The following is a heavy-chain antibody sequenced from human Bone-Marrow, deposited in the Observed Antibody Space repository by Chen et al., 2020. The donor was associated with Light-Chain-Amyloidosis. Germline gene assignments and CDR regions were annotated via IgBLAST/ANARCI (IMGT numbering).Heavy chain of an antibody. J-gene: IGHJ6*02. D-gene: IGHD6-6*01. CDR1: GFNFSTSA. CDR3: GRDIEYFSSSTLYYAMDV. Sequence: QVQLVESGGGVVHPGRSLRLSCVASGFNFSTSAMHWVRQAPGKGLEWVAVIWFDGNSKYYADPVKGRFTVSRDNFKNTLYLEMNSLRADDRALYYCGRDIEYFSSSTLYYAMDVWGQGTTVTVSS. V-gene: IGHV3-33*01. CDR2: IWFDGNSK.